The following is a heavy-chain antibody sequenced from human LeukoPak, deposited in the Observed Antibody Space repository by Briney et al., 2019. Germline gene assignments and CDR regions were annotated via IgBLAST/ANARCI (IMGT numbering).Heavy chain of an antibody. CDR3: ARAFPAAISYYYYYMDV. CDR1: GYTFTSYD. V-gene: IGHV1-8*01. CDR2: MNPNSGNT. J-gene: IGHJ6*03. D-gene: IGHD2-2*02. Sequence: ASVKVSCKASGYTFTSYDINWVRQATGQGLEWMGWMNPNSGNTGYAQKLQGRVTMTRNTSISTAYMELSSLRSEDTAVYYCARAFPAAISYYYYYMDVWGKGTTVTVFS.